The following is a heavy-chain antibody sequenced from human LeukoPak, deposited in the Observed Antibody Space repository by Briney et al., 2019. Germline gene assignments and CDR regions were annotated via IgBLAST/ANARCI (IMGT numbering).Heavy chain of an antibody. V-gene: IGHV3-72*01. J-gene: IGHJ4*02. CDR2: IRNKANSYTT. D-gene: IGHD2-21*02. CDR3: AREEFSDFVPYFDY. Sequence: GGSLRLSCAASGFTFTYHYMDWVRPAPGKGLEWVGRIRNKANSYTTEYAASVRGRFTISRDDSKDSLYLQMNSLKTEDTAVYYCAREEFSDFVPYFDYGGQGTLLTVSS. CDR1: GFTFTYHY.